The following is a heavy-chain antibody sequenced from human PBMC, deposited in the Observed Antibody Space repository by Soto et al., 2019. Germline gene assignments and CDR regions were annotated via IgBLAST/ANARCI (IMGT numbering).Heavy chain of an antibody. CDR3: ARGWGLDP. CDR2: IDPSDSYT. Sequence: GESLKISCKGSGYSFTSYWISWVRQMPGKGLEWMGRIDPSDSYTNYSPSFQGHVTISRDNAKNSLYLQMNSLRAEDTAVYYCARGWGLDPWGQGTLVTVSS. D-gene: IGHD1-26*01. J-gene: IGHJ5*02. CDR1: GYSFTSYW. V-gene: IGHV5-10-1*01.